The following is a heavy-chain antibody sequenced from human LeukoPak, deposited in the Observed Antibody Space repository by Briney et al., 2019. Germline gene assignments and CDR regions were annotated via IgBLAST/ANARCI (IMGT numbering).Heavy chain of an antibody. Sequence: GGSLRLSCAASGFTFSDYNMRWIRQAPGKGLEWVSSISRSGSTKYYADSVKGRFTISRDNSKHTPYLQMNSLRAEDTAVYYCARRFDWLDYWGQGTLVTVSS. CDR1: GFTFSDYN. CDR3: ARRFDWLDY. CDR2: ISRSGSTK. J-gene: IGHJ4*02. D-gene: IGHD3-9*01. V-gene: IGHV3-11*04.